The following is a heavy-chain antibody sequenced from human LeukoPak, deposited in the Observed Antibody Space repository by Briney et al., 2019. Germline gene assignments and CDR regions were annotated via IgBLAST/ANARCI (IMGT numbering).Heavy chain of an antibody. J-gene: IGHJ4*02. Sequence: SETLSLTCTVSGYSISSGYYWGWIRQPPGKGLEWIGSIYHSGSTYYSPSLKSRVTISVDKSKNQFSLRLSSLTAADTAVYYCARGPVLDFWGQGTLVTVSS. D-gene: IGHD3-3*01. CDR2: IYHSGST. CDR1: GYSISSGYY. V-gene: IGHV4-38-2*02. CDR3: ARGPVLDF.